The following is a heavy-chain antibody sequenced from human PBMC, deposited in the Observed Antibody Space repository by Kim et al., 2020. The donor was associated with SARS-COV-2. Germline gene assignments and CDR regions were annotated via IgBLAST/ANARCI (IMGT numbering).Heavy chain of an antibody. J-gene: IGHJ3*02. CDR1: GGSISSSSYY. V-gene: IGHV4-39*07. CDR3: ATMDYYGSEGGAFDI. CDR2: IYYSGST. D-gene: IGHD3-10*01. Sequence: SETLSLTCTVSGGSISSSSYYWGWIRQPPGKGLEWIGSIYYSGSTYYNPSLKSRVTISVDTSKNQFSLKLSSVTAADTAVYYCATMDYYGSEGGAFDIWGQGTMVTVSS.